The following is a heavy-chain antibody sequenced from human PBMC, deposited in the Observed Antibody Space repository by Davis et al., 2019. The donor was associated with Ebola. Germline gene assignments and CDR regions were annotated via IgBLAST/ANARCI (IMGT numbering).Heavy chain of an antibody. V-gene: IGHV5-51*01. CDR2: IYPGDSDT. Sequence: GASLKISCKGSGYSFSGYWIGWVRQMPGKSLEWMGIIYPGDSDTRYSPSFQGQVTISADKSISTAYLQWSSLKASDTAMYYCARRRGGIVVVPAAPPTDDAFDIWGQGTMVTVSS. CDR1: GYSFSGYW. CDR3: ARRRGGIVVVPAAPPTDDAFDI. D-gene: IGHD2-2*01. J-gene: IGHJ3*02.